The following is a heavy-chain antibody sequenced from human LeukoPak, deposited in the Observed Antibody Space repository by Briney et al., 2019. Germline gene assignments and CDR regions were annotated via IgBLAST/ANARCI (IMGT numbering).Heavy chain of an antibody. J-gene: IGHJ6*03. CDR3: ARTRGYGDYDYYYMDV. V-gene: IGHV3-23*01. CDR2: ISGNGGST. Sequence: GGSLRLSCAASGFTFSSYAMSWVRQAPGKGLEWVSAISGNGGSTYYADSVKGRSTISRDNSKNTLYLQMNNLRAEGTAVYYCARTRGYGDYDYYYMDVWGKGTTVTVSS. D-gene: IGHD5-12*01. CDR1: GFTFSSYA.